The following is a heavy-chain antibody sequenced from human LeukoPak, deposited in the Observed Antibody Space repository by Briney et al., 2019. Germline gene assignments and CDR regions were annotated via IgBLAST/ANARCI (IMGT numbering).Heavy chain of an antibody. CDR3: ARDQNSPYYGSGRFFDY. CDR2: IIPILGIA. Sequence: KVSCKASGGTFSSYAISWVRQAPGQGLEWMGRIIPILGIANYAQKFQGRVTITADKSTSTAYMELSSLRSEDTAVYYCARDQNSPYYGSGRFFDYWGQGTLVTVSS. CDR1: GGTFSSYA. V-gene: IGHV1-69*04. J-gene: IGHJ4*02. D-gene: IGHD3-10*01.